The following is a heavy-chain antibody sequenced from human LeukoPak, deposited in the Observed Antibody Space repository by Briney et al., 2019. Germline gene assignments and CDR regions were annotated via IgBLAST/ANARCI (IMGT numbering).Heavy chain of an antibody. Sequence: GSLRLSCAASGFTFSSYAMTWVRQAPGKGLEWVGFIRSRAYGGTAEYAASVKGRFTISRDESKTIAYLQMNSLKSEDTAVYYCTTGLSHGCDCWGQGTLVTVSS. V-gene: IGHV3-49*04. CDR3: TTGLSHGCDC. D-gene: IGHD4/OR15-4a*01. CDR1: GFTFSSYA. J-gene: IGHJ4*02. CDR2: IRSRAYGGTA.